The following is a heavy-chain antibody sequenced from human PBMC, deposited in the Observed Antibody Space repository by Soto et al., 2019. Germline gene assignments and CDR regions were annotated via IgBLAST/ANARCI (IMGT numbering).Heavy chain of an antibody. V-gene: IGHV4-4*02. CDR1: GGSISSNNW. J-gene: IGHJ6*02. Sequence: QVQLQESGPGLVKPSGTLSLTCAVSGGSISSNNWWSWVRQPPGKGLEWIGEIYHSGSTNYNPSLKSRVTISVDKPKNQFSLKLSSVTAAGTAVYYCARGGDHFYYYGMDVWGQGTTVTVSS. CDR2: IYHSGST. CDR3: ARGGDHFYYYGMDV. D-gene: IGHD2-21*02.